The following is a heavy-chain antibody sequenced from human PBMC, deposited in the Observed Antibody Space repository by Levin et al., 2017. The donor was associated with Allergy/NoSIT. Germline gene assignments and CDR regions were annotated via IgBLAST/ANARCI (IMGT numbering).Heavy chain of an antibody. CDR2: INPNSGGT. CDR3: ARVRGYSGYPDY. J-gene: IGHJ4*02. V-gene: IGHV1-2*02. D-gene: IGHD5-12*01. Sequence: ASVKVSCKASGYTFTGYYMHWVRQAPGQGLEWMGWINPNSGGTNYAQKFQGRVTMTRDTSISTAYMELSRLRSDDTAVYYCARVRGYSGYPDYWGQGTLVTVSS. CDR1: GYTFTGYY.